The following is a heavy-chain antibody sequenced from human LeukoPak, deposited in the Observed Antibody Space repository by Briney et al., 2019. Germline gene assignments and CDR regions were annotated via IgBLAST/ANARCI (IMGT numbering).Heavy chain of an antibody. D-gene: IGHD2-15*01. V-gene: IGHV1-18*01. CDR2: ISAYNDNT. CDR3: AREYCSGGSCYSETGTIDY. CDR1: GYTFTSYG. Sequence: ASVKVSCKASGYTFTSYGISWVRQAPGQGLEWMGWISAYNDNTNYAQKLQGRVTMTTDTSTSTAHMELRSLRSDDTAVYYCAREYCSGGSCYSETGTIDYWGQGTLVTVSS. J-gene: IGHJ4*02.